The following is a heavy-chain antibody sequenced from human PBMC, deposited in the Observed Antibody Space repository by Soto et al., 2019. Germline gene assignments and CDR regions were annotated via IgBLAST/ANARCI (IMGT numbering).Heavy chain of an antibody. Sequence: EVQLLESGGGLVQPRGSLRLSCAASGFTFSSYAMSWVRQAPGKGLEWVSAISGSGGSTYYADSVKGRFTISRDNSKNTLYLQMNSLRAEDTAVYYCAKDIVNFWSGSGYYYYGMDVWGHGTTVTVSS. CDR1: GFTFSSYA. CDR3: AKDIVNFWSGSGYYYYGMDV. V-gene: IGHV3-23*01. D-gene: IGHD3-3*01. J-gene: IGHJ6*02. CDR2: ISGSGGST.